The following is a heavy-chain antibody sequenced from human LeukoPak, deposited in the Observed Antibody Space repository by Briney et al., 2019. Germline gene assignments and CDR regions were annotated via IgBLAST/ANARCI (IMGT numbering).Heavy chain of an antibody. Sequence: SCKASGGTFSSYAISWVRQAPGKGLEWVAVIWYDGSNKYYADSVKGRFTISRDNSKNTLYLQMNSLRAEDTAVYYCAREREYCSGGSCDWYFDLWGRGTLVTVSS. D-gene: IGHD2-15*01. CDR1: GGTFSSYA. CDR2: IWYDGSNK. V-gene: IGHV3-33*01. CDR3: AREREYCSGGSCDWYFDL. J-gene: IGHJ2*01.